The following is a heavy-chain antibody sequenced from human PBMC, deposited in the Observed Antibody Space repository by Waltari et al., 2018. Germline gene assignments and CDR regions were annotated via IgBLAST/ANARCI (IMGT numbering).Heavy chain of an antibody. CDR2: INGYGTST. CDR3: ATGDSHAFDM. CDR1: GFTFSSYY. D-gene: IGHD4-17*01. Sequence: EVQLVESGGGLVQFGGSLRLSCAASGFTFSSYYMHWVRQTPGKGLVWFSRINGYGTSTTYADSVKGRFTTSRDNARNTLHLQMNSLRVEDTAVYYCATGDSHAFDMWGQGTLVIVSS. J-gene: IGHJ3*02. V-gene: IGHV3-74*01.